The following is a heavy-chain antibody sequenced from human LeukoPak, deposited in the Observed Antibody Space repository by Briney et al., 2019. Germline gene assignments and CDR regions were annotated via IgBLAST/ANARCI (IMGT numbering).Heavy chain of an antibody. J-gene: IGHJ6*03. Sequence: GGSLRLSCAASGFTFSIYSMNWVRQARGKGPEWVSYISGSSGTIYYADSVKGRFTISRDNAKNSLYLQMNSLRAEDTAVYYCARRSEFGVLYYMDVWGKGTTVTVSS. CDR3: ARRSEFGVLYYMDV. CDR2: ISGSSGTI. CDR1: GFTFSIYS. D-gene: IGHD3-16*01. V-gene: IGHV3-48*01.